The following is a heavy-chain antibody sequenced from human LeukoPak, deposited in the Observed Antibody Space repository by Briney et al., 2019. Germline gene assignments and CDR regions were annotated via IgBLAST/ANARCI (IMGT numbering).Heavy chain of an antibody. V-gene: IGHV3-23*01. J-gene: IGHJ4*02. Sequence: PGGSLRLSCAVSGVTFSNQPISWVRQGPEKGLEWVSSISGNGRNTDYAESVKGRFTISRDDSKNTLWLQMNSLRAEDTAVYFCAKQATGGYYPFDFWGQGTLVTVFS. CDR2: ISGNGRNT. D-gene: IGHD2-8*02. CDR1: GVTFSNQP. CDR3: AKQATGGYYPFDF.